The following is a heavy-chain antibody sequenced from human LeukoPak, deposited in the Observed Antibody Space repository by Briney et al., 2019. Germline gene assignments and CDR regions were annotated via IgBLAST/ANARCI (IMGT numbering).Heavy chain of an antibody. D-gene: IGHD3-22*01. J-gene: IGHJ4*02. CDR1: GYTFTGYY. Sequence: GASVKVSCKASGYTFTGYYMHWVRQAPGQGLEWMGWINPNSGGTNYAQKFQGRATMTTDTSISTAYMELSRLRSDDTAVYYCARHNYYDSSGYEYWGQGTLVTVSS. CDR3: ARHNYYDSSGYEY. V-gene: IGHV1-2*02. CDR2: INPNSGGT.